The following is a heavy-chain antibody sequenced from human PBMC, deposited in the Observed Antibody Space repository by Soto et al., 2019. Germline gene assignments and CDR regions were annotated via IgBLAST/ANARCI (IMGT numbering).Heavy chain of an antibody. D-gene: IGHD6-19*01. CDR1: GDSVSSPYY. V-gene: IGHV4-4*02. J-gene: IGHJ4*02. CDR2: VFHTGTT. Sequence: QVQLQESGPGLVKPSGTLSLTCAVSGDSVSSPYYWCWFRQPPGKGLEWIGEVFHTGTTSYNPSLRSRVTISMDQSNNQFSLDLRSVTAADTAVYYCARSAGWYAVHSWGPGTLVIVSS. CDR3: ARSAGWYAVHS.